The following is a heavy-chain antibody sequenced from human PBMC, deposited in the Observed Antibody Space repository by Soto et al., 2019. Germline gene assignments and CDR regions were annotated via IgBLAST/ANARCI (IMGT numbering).Heavy chain of an antibody. Sequence: EVQLVESGGGLVQPGGSLGLSCAASGFTFSSYAMHWVRQAPGKGLEYVSAINSNGGSTYYANSVKGRFTISRDNSKNTLYLQMGSLRAEDMAVYYCARRDGYNFDYWGQGTLVTVSS. CDR1: GFTFSSYA. V-gene: IGHV3-64*01. CDR2: INSNGGST. D-gene: IGHD5-12*01. J-gene: IGHJ4*02. CDR3: ARRDGYNFDY.